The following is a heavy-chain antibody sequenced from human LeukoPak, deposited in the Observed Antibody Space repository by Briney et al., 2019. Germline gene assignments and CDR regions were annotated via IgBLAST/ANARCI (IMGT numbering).Heavy chain of an antibody. CDR3: ARVEYSSSSGAFDI. CDR1: GFIFSSFS. Sequence: GGSLRLSCAASGFIFSSFSMNWVRQAPGKGLEWVSYISSSSITMYYADSVKGRFTISRDNAKNSLCLQMNSLRAEDTAVYYCARVEYSSSSGAFDIWGQGTMVTVSS. D-gene: IGHD6-6*01. CDR2: ISSSSITM. J-gene: IGHJ3*02. V-gene: IGHV3-48*01.